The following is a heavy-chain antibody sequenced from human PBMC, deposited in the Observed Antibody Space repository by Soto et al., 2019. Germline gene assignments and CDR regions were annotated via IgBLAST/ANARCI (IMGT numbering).Heavy chain of an antibody. CDR1: WFSLTTNGMC. CDR2: IDWDDNT. J-gene: IGHJ5*02. V-gene: IGHV2-70*01. D-gene: IGHD3-22*01. Sequence: SGPTLVNPTQTLPLTCTFSWFSLTTNGMCLSWIRQPPGKALEWLALIDWDDNTYYSTSLNNRLTLSKDTSKNQVVLLVRHMGPVDTATYYCARIPCGNYYTENFFDPWGQGVPVTVSS. CDR3: ARIPCGNYYTENFFDP.